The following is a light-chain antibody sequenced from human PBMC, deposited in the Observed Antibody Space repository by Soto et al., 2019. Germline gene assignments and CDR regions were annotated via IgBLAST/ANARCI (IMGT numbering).Light chain of an antibody. CDR3: SSYRNGGTLI. J-gene: IGLJ2*01. Sequence: NFMLTQPHSVSESPGKTVTISCTRSSGDIAYNYVQWFQQRPGSAPTTVIYKDTQRPSGVPDRFSGSKSGNTASLTISGLQAEDEADYYCSSYRNGGTLIFGGGTKLTVL. CDR1: SGDIAYNY. CDR2: KDT. V-gene: IGLV6-57*04.